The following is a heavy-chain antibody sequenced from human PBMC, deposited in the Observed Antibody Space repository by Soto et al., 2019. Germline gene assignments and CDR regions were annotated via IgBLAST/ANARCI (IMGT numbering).Heavy chain of an antibody. D-gene: IGHD6-19*01. Sequence: EVHLLESGGGLVQPGGSLRLSCAASGFTFSSYAMSWVRQAPGKGLEWVSAISGSGDTTYYADSVKGRFSISRDTSNNTLYLQVNSLRADDTAVYFCAKRGLAVAGPYSSDFWGQGTLVTVSS. CDR3: AKRGLAVAGPYSSDF. V-gene: IGHV3-23*01. CDR1: GFTFSSYA. CDR2: ISGSGDTT. J-gene: IGHJ4*02.